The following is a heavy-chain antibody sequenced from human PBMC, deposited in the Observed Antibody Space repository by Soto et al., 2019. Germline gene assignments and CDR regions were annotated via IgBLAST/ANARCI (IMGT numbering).Heavy chain of an antibody. J-gene: IGHJ4*02. CDR2: ISYDGSNK. V-gene: IGHV3-30-3*01. D-gene: IGHD6-6*01. Sequence: QVQLLESGGGVVQPGRSLRLSCAASGFTFSSYAMHWVRQAPGKGLEWVAVISYDGSNKYYADSVKGRFTISRDNSKNKLYLQMNSLRAVDKAVYYCARGSREPLVDYWGQGTLVTVSS. CDR1: GFTFSSYA. CDR3: ARGSREPLVDY.